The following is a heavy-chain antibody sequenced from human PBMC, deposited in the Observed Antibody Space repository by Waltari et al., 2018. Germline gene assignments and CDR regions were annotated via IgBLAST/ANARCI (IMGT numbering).Heavy chain of an antibody. CDR3: ARVDPAAADPYYYYYYMDV. Sequence: QVQLQESGPGLVKPSQTLSLTCTVSGGSISSGSYYWSWLRQPAGKGLEWIGRIYTSGSTNYNPSLKSRVTISVDTSKNQFSLKLSSVTAADTAVYYCARVDPAAADPYYYYYYMDVWGKGTTVTVSS. J-gene: IGHJ6*03. V-gene: IGHV4-61*02. D-gene: IGHD6-13*01. CDR1: GGSISSGSYY. CDR2: IYTSGST.